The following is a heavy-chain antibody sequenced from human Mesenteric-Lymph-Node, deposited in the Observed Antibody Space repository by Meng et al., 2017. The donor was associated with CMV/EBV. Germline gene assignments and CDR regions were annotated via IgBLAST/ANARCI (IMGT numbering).Heavy chain of an antibody. D-gene: IGHD1-1*01. CDR2: IRTKVYGATT. Sequence: GESLKISCTASGFTFGDYALSWVRQAPGKGLEWVGFIRTKVYGATTEYAASVKGRFIISRDDSKSIAYLQMNSLKSEDTAVYYCAAGTGKTDFDYWGQGTLVTVSS. J-gene: IGHJ4*02. CDR1: GFTFGDYA. V-gene: IGHV3-49*04. CDR3: AAGTGKTDFDY.